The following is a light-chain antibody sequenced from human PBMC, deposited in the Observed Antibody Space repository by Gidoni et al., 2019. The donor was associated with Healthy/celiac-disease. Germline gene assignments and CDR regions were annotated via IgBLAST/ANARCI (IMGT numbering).Light chain of an antibody. V-gene: IGKV3-20*01. Sequence: DIVLTQSPGTLSLSPGDRATLSYRPSQSVSSSYFAWYQQKPCQAPRLLIYGASSRATGIPYRFSGSGSGTDFTLTISSLEPDDFAVYYCQQYGSSPLTFGQGTKVEIK. CDR2: GAS. J-gene: IGKJ1*01. CDR1: QSVSSSY. CDR3: QQYGSSPLT.